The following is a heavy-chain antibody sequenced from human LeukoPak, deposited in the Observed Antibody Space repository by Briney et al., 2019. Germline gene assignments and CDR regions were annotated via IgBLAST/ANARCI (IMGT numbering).Heavy chain of an antibody. D-gene: IGHD3-10*01. CDR3: ARDLGYGPGSWFDY. J-gene: IGHJ4*02. V-gene: IGHV4-38-2*02. CDR2: IYHSGST. Sequence: SETLSLTCAGSGCSISNGYYWGWIRQPPGKGLEWIGSIYHSGSTYYNPSLKSRVTISVDTSKNQFSLKLSSVTAADTAVYYRARDLGYGPGSWFDYWGQGTLVTVSS. CDR1: GCSISNGYY.